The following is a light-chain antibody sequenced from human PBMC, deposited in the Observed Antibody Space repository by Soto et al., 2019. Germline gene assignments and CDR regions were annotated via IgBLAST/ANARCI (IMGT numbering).Light chain of an antibody. CDR1: QSVSSY. CDR3: QQLNAYRLT. J-gene: IGKJ2*01. V-gene: IGKV1-9*01. Sequence: LFTQSASFLTAYVGDRFTITCRASQSVSSYLAWYQQKPGKAPKLLIYSASTLQSGVPSRFSGSGSGTDFTLTISCLQSEDFATYYCQQLNAYRLTFGQGTKVDIK. CDR2: SAS.